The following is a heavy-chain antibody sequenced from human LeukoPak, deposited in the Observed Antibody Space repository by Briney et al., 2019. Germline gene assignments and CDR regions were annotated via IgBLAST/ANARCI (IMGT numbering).Heavy chain of an antibody. J-gene: IGHJ6*02. CDR1: GFTFSSYG. CDR3: AKDGALSTSYGMDV. Sequence: AGGSLRLSCTASGFTFSSYGMHWVRQAPGKGLEWVAVISYDGSNKYYADSVKGRFTISRDNSKNTLYLQMNSLRAEDTAVYYCAKDGALSTSYGMDVWGQGTTVTVSS. D-gene: IGHD2-2*01. V-gene: IGHV3-30*18. CDR2: ISYDGSNK.